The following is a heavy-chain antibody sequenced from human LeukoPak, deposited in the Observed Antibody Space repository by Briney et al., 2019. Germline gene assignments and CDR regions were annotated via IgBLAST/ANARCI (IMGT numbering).Heavy chain of an antibody. J-gene: IGHJ4*02. CDR1: GFTFGIYG. CDR2: IWYDGSKK. Sequence: GRSLRLSCATSGFTFGIYGMHWVRQAPGKGLESVAVIWYDGSKKHYADSVKGRFTISRDNSKNTLYLQMNSLRAEDTAVYYCAREDYDSSGLLFDYWGQGTLVTVSS. D-gene: IGHD3-22*01. V-gene: IGHV3-33*01. CDR3: AREDYDSSGLLFDY.